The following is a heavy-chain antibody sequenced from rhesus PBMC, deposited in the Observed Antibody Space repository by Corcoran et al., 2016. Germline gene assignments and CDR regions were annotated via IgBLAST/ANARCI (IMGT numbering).Heavy chain of an antibody. V-gene: IGHV3-119*01. CDR3: AKGGSSGWYPHYFDY. CDR2: ISSNGMST. CDR1: GFTFSSYW. J-gene: IGHJ4*01. D-gene: IGHD6-31*01. Sequence: EVQLVESGGGLVQPGGSLRLSCAASGFTFSSYWMYWVRQAPGKGLEWVSRISSNGMSTSDADSVKGRFNISRENAKNSLYLQMNSLRAEDTAVYYCAKGGSSGWYPHYFDYWGQGVLVTVSS.